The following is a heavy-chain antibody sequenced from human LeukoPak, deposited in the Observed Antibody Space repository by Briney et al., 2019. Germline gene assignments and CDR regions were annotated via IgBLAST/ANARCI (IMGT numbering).Heavy chain of an antibody. Sequence: GGSLRLSCAASGFTFSNYAMSWVRQAPGKGLEWVSVISGSGGVTYYADSAKGRFTISRDSSKNTVYLQMNSLRADDTAVYYCAKGPAVHDAFDLWGRGTMVTVSS. CDR1: GFTFSNYA. V-gene: IGHV3-23*01. CDR3: AKGPAVHDAFDL. D-gene: IGHD3-10*01. CDR2: ISGSGGVT. J-gene: IGHJ3*01.